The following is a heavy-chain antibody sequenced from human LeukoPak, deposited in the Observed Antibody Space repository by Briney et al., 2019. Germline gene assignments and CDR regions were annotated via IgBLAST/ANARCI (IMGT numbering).Heavy chain of an antibody. D-gene: IGHD6-19*01. CDR1: EFTFSSYS. J-gene: IGHJ2*01. V-gene: IGHV3-48*02. CDR3: ARGGGSGRRYFDL. CDR2: ISSSRRTI. Sequence: GGSLRLSCAASEFTFSSYSMNWVRQAPGKGLEWVSYISSSRRTIYYAASVKGRFTISRDNAKHSLYLQMNSLRDEDTAVYYCARGGGSGRRYFDLWGRGTLVTVSS.